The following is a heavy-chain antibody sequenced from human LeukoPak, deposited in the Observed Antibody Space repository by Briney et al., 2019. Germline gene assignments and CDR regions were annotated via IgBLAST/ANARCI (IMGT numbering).Heavy chain of an antibody. V-gene: IGHV3-23*01. J-gene: IGHJ3*02. CDR1: GFTFRRYG. D-gene: IGHD3-22*01. CDR2: ISGSGGST. CDR3: ATKVVTDAFDI. Sequence: GGSLRLSCAASGFTFRRYGMTWVRQAPGKGLEWVSSISGSGGSTFYADSVKGRFTISRDNSKNTLYLQMNSLRAEDTAVYYCATKVVTDAFDIWGQGTLVTVSS.